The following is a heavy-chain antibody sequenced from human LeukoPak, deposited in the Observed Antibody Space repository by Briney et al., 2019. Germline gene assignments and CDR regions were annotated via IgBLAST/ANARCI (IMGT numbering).Heavy chain of an antibody. D-gene: IGHD6-19*01. CDR3: AREKQWLATVDY. V-gene: IGHV3-33*01. Sequence: PGRSLRLSCAASGFTFSSYGMHWVRQAPGKGLEWVAVIWYDGSNKYYGDSVKGRFTISRDNSKKTLYLQMNSLRAEDTAVYYCAREKQWLATVDYWGQGILVTVSS. CDR2: IWYDGSNK. CDR1: GFTFSSYG. J-gene: IGHJ4*02.